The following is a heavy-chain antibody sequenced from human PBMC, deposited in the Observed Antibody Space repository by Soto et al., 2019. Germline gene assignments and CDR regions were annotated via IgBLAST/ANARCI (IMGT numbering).Heavy chain of an antibody. CDR1: GYSFTSYW. V-gene: IGHV5-51*01. D-gene: IGHD1-26*01. CDR3: ARHRRPGSYYYYYGMDV. Sequence: GGSLRISCRGSGYSFTSYWIGWVRQMPGKGLEWMGIIYPGYSDTRYSPSFQGQVTISADKSISTAYLQWSSLKASDTAMYYCARHRRPGSYYYYYGMDVWGQGTTVTVSS. J-gene: IGHJ6*02. CDR2: IYPGYSDT.